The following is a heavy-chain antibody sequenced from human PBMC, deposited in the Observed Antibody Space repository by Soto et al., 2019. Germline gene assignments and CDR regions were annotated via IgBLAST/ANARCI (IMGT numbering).Heavy chain of an antibody. CDR2: IYYSGST. D-gene: IGHD6-19*01. J-gene: IGHJ6*02. Sequence: SETLSLTCTVSGGSISSSIYYWGWIRHPPGKGLEWIGSIYYSGSTYYNPSLKSRVTISVDTSKNQFSLKLSSVTAADTAVYYCARRGAVAGIVSDRGYYAMDVWGHGKTVTVXS. CDR3: ARRGAVAGIVSDRGYYAMDV. CDR1: GGSISSSIYY. V-gene: IGHV4-39*01.